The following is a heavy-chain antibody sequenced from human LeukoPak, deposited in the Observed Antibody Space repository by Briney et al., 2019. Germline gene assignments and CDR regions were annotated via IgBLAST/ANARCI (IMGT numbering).Heavy chain of an antibody. CDR2: IRIKASGGTI. Sequence: PGRSLRLSCKTSGFTFGDYAMSWFRQAPGKGLEWVSSIRIKASGGTIMYAASVGGRFTISRDDSRSIAYLQMNSLKTEDTAIYYCSRGFTYGPDYWGQGTLVTVSS. CDR3: SRGFTYGPDY. V-gene: IGHV3-49*03. J-gene: IGHJ4*02. CDR1: GFTFGDYA. D-gene: IGHD3-10*01.